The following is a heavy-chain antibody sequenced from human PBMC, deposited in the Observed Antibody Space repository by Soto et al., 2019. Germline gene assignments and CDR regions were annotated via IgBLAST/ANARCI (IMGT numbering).Heavy chain of an antibody. Sequence: SETLSLTCTVSGGSISSSSYYWGWIRQPPGKGLEWIGSIYYSGSTYYNPSLKSRATISVDTSKNQFSLKLSSVTAADTAVYYCARERPQLLWFGDNWFDPWGQGTLVTVSS. V-gene: IGHV4-39*07. CDR1: GGSISSSSYY. D-gene: IGHD3-10*01. CDR2: IYYSGST. CDR3: ARERPQLLWFGDNWFDP. J-gene: IGHJ5*02.